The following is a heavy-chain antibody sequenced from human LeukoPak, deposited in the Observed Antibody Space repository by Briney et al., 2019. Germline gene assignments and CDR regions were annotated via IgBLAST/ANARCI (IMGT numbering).Heavy chain of an antibody. D-gene: IGHD4-17*01. CDR2: VRNKPNGYTT. CDR1: GFSLMDNY. J-gene: IGHJ4*02. V-gene: IGHV3-72*01. CDR3: TKVRHGDYFDY. Sequence: PGGSLRLSCAASGFSLMDNYMDWVRQAPGKGLEWVGRVRNKPNGYTTDYGTSVKGRSNISRDDSKNSLYLQMNSLTSEDTAVYYCTKVRHGDYFDYWGQGTLVSVSS.